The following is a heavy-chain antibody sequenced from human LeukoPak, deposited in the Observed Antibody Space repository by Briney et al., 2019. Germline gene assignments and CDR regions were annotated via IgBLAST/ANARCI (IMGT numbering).Heavy chain of an antibody. CDR3: ARGGVGCFDY. D-gene: IGHD6-19*01. CDR1: GFTFSSYW. J-gene: IGHJ4*02. Sequence: PGGSLRLSCAASGFTFSSYWIHWVRQAPGKGLVWVSHINSDGSSATYAASVKGRLTISRDNAKNTVYLEMNSLRAEDTAVYYCARGGVGCFDYWGQGALVTVSS. V-gene: IGHV3-74*01. CDR2: INSDGSSA.